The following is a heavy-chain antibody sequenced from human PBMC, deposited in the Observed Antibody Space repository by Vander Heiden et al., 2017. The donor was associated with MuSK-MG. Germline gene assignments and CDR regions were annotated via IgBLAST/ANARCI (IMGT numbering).Heavy chain of an antibody. CDR3: ARGRPGIAAAGSSNWFDP. J-gene: IGHJ5*02. CDR2: IYSGGST. Sequence: EVQLVESGGGLIQPGGSLRLSCAASGVTVSSNYMSWVRQAPGKGLEWVSVIYSGGSTYYADSVKGRFTISRDNAKNTLYLQMNSLRAEDTAVYYCARGRPGIAAAGSSNWFDPWGQGTLVNVAS. D-gene: IGHD6-13*01. CDR1: GVTVSSNY. V-gene: IGHV3-53*01.